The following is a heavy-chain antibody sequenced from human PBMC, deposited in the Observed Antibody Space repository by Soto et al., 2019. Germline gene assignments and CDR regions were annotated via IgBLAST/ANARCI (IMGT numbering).Heavy chain of an antibody. D-gene: IGHD2-15*01. J-gene: IGHJ4*02. Sequence: QVQLQQRGAGLLKPSETLSLTCAVYGGSFSGYYWSWIRQPQGKGLEWIGEFNHCRRTNYNPSLKSRGSISVYTSKHQSSLKRSSVTDADTAVYYCARGPPGGYCSGGSCYSHDYWGQGTMVTVSS. CDR1: GGSFSGYY. CDR2: FNHCRRT. V-gene: IGHV4-34*01. CDR3: ARGPPGGYCSGGSCYSHDY.